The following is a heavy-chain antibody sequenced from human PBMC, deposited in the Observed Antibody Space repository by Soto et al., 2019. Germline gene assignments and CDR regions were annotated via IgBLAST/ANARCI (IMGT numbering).Heavy chain of an antibody. CDR3: ARDKTPSFYGDYLSYYFDY. D-gene: IGHD4-17*01. J-gene: IGHJ4*02. CDR2: IWYDGSNK. V-gene: IGHV3-33*01. Sequence: GGSLRLSCAASGFTFSSYGMHWVRQAPGKGLEWVAVIWYDGSNKYYADSVKGRFTISRDNSKNTLYLQMNSLRAEDTAVYYCARDKTPSFYGDYLSYYFDYWGQGTLVTVSS. CDR1: GFTFSSYG.